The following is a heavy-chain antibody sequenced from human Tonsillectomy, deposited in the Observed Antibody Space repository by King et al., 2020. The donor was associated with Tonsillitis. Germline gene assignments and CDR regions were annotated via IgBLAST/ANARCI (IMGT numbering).Heavy chain of an antibody. CDR1: GYTFGSYW. D-gene: IGHD3-3*01. V-gene: IGHV5-51*01. CDR2: IYPGNSDT. J-gene: IGHJ4*02. Sequence: QLVQSGAEVKEPGESLKISCQGSGYTFGSYWIGWVRQMPGKGLEWMGIIYPGNSDTRYSPSFQGQVTISADKSVRTAYLQCGSLKASDTAMHYWARHPSYYDFSSEARSIDYWGQGTLVTVSS. CDR3: ARHPSYYDFSSEARSIDY.